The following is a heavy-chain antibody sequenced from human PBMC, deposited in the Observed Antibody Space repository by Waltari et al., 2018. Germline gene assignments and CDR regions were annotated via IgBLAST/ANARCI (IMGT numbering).Heavy chain of an antibody. CDR3: ARLQPSGPPDY. Sequence: QVQLQESGPGLVKPSETLSLTCTVSGYSISSGYYWGWIRQPPGKGLEWIGSIYHSGSTYYNPSLKSRVTISVDTSKNQFSLKLSSVTAADTAVYYCARLQPSGPPDYWGQGTLVTVSS. CDR1: GYSISSGYY. V-gene: IGHV4-38-2*02. D-gene: IGHD3-3*01. CDR2: IYHSGST. J-gene: IGHJ4*02.